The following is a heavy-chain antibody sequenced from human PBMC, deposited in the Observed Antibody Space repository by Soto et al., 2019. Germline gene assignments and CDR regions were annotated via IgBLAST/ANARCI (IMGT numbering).Heavy chain of an antibody. J-gene: IGHJ4*02. CDR3: ARARYYYDVSLYCFDH. D-gene: IGHD3-22*01. CDR1: GGSISSSSYY. CDR2: IYYSGST. V-gene: IGHV4-39*07. Sequence: SETLSLTCTVSGGSISSSSYYWGWIRQPPGKGLEWIGNIYYSGSTYYNPSLKSRVTISVDTSKNQFSLKLSSVTAADTAVYYCARARYYYDVSLYCFDHWGQRTLVTVHS.